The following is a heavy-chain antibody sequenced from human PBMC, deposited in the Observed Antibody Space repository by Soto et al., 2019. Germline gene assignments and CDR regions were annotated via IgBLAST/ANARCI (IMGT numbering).Heavy chain of an antibody. CDR3: AREGTYGARSHWYFDL. J-gene: IGHJ2*01. Sequence: EVQLVESGGGLVQPGGSLRLSCAASGFTFSGFSMNWVRQAPGKGLEWGSYSSSSRSSTHYADSVKGRFTISRDNAKNSLYLQMNSLRDEDTAGYYCAREGTYGARSHWYFDLWGRGSLVTVSS. CDR1: GFTFSGFS. D-gene: IGHD4-17*01. V-gene: IGHV3-48*02. CDR2: SSSSRSST.